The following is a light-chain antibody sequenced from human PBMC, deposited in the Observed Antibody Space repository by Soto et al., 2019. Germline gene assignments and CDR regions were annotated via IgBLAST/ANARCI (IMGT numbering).Light chain of an antibody. CDR3: QQYGSSPPYT. CDR1: QSISSW. J-gene: IGKJ2*01. V-gene: IGKV1-5*01. Sequence: DIQMTQSPSTLSASVGDRVTITCRASQSISSWLAWYQQKPGKAPKLLIYDASSRATGIPDRFSGSGSGTDFTLTISRLEPEDFAVYYCQQYGSSPPYTFGQGTKLEIK. CDR2: DAS.